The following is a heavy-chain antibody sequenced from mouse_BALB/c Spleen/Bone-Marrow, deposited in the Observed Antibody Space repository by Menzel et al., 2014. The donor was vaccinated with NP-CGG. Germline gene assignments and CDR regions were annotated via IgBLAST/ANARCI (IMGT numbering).Heavy chain of an antibody. CDR1: GFNIKDYY. D-gene: IGHD2-10*02. Sequence: VQLQQSGAELVRSGASVKLSCTASGFNIKDYYMHWVKQRPEQGLEWIGWIDPENGDTEYAPKFQGKATMTADTSSNTAYLQLSSLTSEDTAVYYCNKGYGNYGYWGQGTTLTVSS. V-gene: IGHV14-4*02. CDR2: IDPENGDT. CDR3: NKGYGNYGY. J-gene: IGHJ2*01.